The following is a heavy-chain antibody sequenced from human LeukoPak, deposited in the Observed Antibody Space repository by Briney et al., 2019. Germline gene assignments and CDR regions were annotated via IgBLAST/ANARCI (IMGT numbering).Heavy chain of an antibody. CDR3: ARRAGEYSHPYDY. CDR1: GFTVSSNS. Sequence: PGGSLRLSCTVSGFTVSSNSWSWVRQAPGKGLEWVSFIYSGGNTHYSDSVTGRFTISRDNSKNTLYLQMNSVRAEDTAIYYCARRAGEYSHPYDYWGQGTLVTVSS. J-gene: IGHJ4*02. D-gene: IGHD2-15*01. V-gene: IGHV3-53*01. CDR2: IYSGGNT.